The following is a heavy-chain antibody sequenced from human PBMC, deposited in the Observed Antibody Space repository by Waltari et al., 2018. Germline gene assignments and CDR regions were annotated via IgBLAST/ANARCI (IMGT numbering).Heavy chain of an antibody. V-gene: IGHV3-23*01. Sequence: DVQLLESGGGLAQPGRSLRLSCTAAGFPCSNYTLTWVRQAPGKGLEGVSGISGSGISRYYADSGKGRFSISRDKSKNTMYMQMNSLRVEDTAVYYCAKSSGYSYGLRLDYWGQGILVTVSS. CDR3: AKSSGYSYGLRLDY. CDR1: GFPCSNYT. CDR2: ISGSGISR. J-gene: IGHJ4*02. D-gene: IGHD5-18*01.